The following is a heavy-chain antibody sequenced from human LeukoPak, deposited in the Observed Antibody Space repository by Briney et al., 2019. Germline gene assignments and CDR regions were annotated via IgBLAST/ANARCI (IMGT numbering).Heavy chain of an antibody. CDR3: ARVGIAAKNPDY. CDR1: GGTFSRYA. V-gene: IGHV1-69*04. J-gene: IGHJ4*02. Sequence: SVKVSCKASGGTFSRYAISWVRQAPGQGLEWMGRITPVLGIANYTQRFQGRVTITADKSTSTAFMELSSLRSEDTAVYYCARVGIAAKNPDYWGQGTLVTVSS. CDR2: ITPVLGIA. D-gene: IGHD6-13*01.